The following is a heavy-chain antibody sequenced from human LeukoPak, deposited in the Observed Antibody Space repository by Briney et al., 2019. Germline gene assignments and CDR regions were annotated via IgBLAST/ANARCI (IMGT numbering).Heavy chain of an antibody. Sequence: GGCLRLSCAASGFTFSTYWMSWVRQAPGKGLEWVANIKPDGSEKHYVDSVKGRFTISRDNAENSLYLQMNSLGAEDTAVYYCARAIRASSSSCNDFWGQGTLVTVSS. V-gene: IGHV3-7*05. D-gene: IGHD2-2*01. J-gene: IGHJ4*02. CDR3: ARAIRASSSSCNDF. CDR2: IKPDGSEK. CDR1: GFTFSTYW.